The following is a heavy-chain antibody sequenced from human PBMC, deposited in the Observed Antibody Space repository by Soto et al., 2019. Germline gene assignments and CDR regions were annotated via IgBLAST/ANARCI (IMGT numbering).Heavy chain of an antibody. CDR1: GGSISSGGYY. CDR2: IYYSGST. Sequence: QVQLQESGPGLVKPSQTLSLTCTVSGGSISSGGYYWSWIRQHPGKGLEWIGYIYYSGSTYYNPTLKSRVTISVDTSKNQFSLELSSVSAADTAVYYCARFSYDYFWGSYRKSFDYWGQGTLVTVSS. V-gene: IGHV4-31*03. D-gene: IGHD3-16*02. J-gene: IGHJ4*02. CDR3: ARFSYDYFWGSYRKSFDY.